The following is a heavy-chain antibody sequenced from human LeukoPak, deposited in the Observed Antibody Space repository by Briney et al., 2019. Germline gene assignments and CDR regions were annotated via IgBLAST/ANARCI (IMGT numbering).Heavy chain of an antibody. CDR1: GYTFTSYY. CDR2: INPSGGST. V-gene: IGHV1-46*01. J-gene: IGHJ4*02. D-gene: IGHD1-26*01. CDR3: ARGDELTQYSGSYYSLDY. Sequence: ASVKVSCKASGYTFTSYYMHWVRQAPGQGLEWMGIINPSGGSTSYAQKFQGRVTMTRDTSMSTVYMELSSLRSEDTAVYYCARGDELTQYSGSYYSLDYWGQGTLVTVSS.